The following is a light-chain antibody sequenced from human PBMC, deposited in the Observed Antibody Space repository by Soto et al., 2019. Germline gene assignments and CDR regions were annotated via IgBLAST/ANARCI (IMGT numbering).Light chain of an antibody. CDR2: GNS. V-gene: IGLV1-40*01. Sequence: QSVLTQPPSVSGAPGQRVTISCTGSSSNIGAGYDVHWYQQLPGTAPKLLIYGNSNRPSGVPDRFSGSKSGTSASLAITGRQAEAEADYYCQSYDSSLSGSVVFGGGTKLTVL. CDR3: QSYDSSLSGSVV. J-gene: IGLJ2*01. CDR1: SSNIGAGYD.